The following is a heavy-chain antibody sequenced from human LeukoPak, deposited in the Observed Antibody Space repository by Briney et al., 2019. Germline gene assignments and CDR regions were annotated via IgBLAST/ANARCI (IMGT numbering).Heavy chain of an antibody. CDR1: GYTFTSYG. Sequence: ASVKVSCKASGYTFTSYGISWVRQAPGQGLEWMGWINPNSGGTNYAQKFQGRVTMTRDTSISTAYMELSRLRSDDTAVYYCARGGRRELLSYFDYWGQGTLVTVSS. V-gene: IGHV1-2*02. D-gene: IGHD1-26*01. CDR3: ARGGRRELLSYFDY. CDR2: INPNSGGT. J-gene: IGHJ4*02.